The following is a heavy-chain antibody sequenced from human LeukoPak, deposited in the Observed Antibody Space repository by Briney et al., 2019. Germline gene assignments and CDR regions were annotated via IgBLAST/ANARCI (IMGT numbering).Heavy chain of an antibody. D-gene: IGHD2-2*01. J-gene: IGHJ3*02. CDR2: TYYRSKWYN. Sequence: SQTLSLTCAISGDSVSRNSAAWIWIRQSPSRGLEWLGRTYYRSKWYNDYAVSVKSRITINPDTSKNQFSLQLNSVTPEDTAVYYCARVVQVYCSTTSCYVGAFDIWGQGTMVTVSS. V-gene: IGHV6-1*01. CDR1: GDSVSRNSAA. CDR3: ARVVQVYCSTTSCYVGAFDI.